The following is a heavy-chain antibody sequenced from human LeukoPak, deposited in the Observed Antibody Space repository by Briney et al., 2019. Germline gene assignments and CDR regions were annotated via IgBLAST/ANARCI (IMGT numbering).Heavy chain of an antibody. CDR1: GFTFSSYS. CDR3: ARDGPGRAIVTLYYYYYYGMDV. V-gene: IGHV3-21*01. D-gene: IGHD4-11*01. Sequence: GGSLRLSCAASGFTFSSYSMNWVRQAPGKGLEWVSSISSSSSYIYYADSVKGRFTISRDNAKNSLYLQMNSLRAEDTAVYYCARDGPGRAIVTLYYYYYYGMDVWGQGTTVTVSS. J-gene: IGHJ6*02. CDR2: ISSSSSYI.